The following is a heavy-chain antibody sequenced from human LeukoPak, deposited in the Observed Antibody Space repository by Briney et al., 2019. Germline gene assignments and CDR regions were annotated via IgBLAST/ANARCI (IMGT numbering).Heavy chain of an antibody. CDR2: ISAYNGNT. J-gene: IGHJ4*02. Sequence: GASVKVSCKASGYTFTSYGISWVRQAPGQGLEWMGWISAYNGNTNYAQKLQGRVTMTTDTSTSTAYMELRSLRSDDTAVYYCARNGNYDSSVYHSDYWGQGTLVTVSS. CDR1: GYTFTSYG. V-gene: IGHV1-18*01. CDR3: ARNGNYDSSVYHSDY. D-gene: IGHD3-22*01.